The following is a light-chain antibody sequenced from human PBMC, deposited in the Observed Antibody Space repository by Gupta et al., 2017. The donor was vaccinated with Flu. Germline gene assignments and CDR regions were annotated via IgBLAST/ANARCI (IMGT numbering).Light chain of an antibody. V-gene: IGLV4-69*01. J-gene: IGLJ3*02. CDR2: LNGDGSH. CDR1: GHSSYA. CDR3: QTWGTGIWV. Sequence: GHSSYAIAWHQQQPEKGPRYLMRLNGDGSHSKGDGIPDRFSGSSSGAERYLTISSLQSEDEADYYCQTWGTGIWVFGGGTKLTVL.